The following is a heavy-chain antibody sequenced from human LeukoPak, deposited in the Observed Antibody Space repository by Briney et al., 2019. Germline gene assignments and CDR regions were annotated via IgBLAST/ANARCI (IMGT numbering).Heavy chain of an antibody. CDR1: GGSISSSSYY. J-gene: IGHJ3*02. CDR2: IYYSGST. CDR3: ARVNLVPAATYAFDI. Sequence: SETLSLTCTVSGGSISSSSYYWGWIRQPPGKGLEWIGSIYYSGSTYYNPSLKSRVTISVDTSKNQFSLKLSSVTAADTAVYYCARVNLVPAATYAFDIWGQGTMVTVSS. D-gene: IGHD2-2*01. V-gene: IGHV4-39*07.